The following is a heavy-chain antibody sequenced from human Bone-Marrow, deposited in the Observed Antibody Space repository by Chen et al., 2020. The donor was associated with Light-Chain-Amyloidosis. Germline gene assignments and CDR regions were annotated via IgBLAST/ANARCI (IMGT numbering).Heavy chain of an antibody. J-gene: IGHJ4*02. CDR1: GFTFSYTW. D-gene: IGHD2-2*01. CDR2: IKSKSDGGTI. V-gene: IGHV3-15*01. Sequence: EVQLXESGGGLVKPGGSVSLSCAASGFTFSYTWMNWVRQAPGKGLEWVGRIKSKSDGGTIDYIXPVKGRFTISXXXXXXXXXXXXXXXXXXXTXXXXCTTAPPDSPYYFDYWGQGTLVTVSS. CDR3: TTAPPDSPYYFDY.